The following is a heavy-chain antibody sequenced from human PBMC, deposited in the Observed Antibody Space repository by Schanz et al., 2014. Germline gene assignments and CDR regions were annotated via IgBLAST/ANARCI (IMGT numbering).Heavy chain of an antibody. Sequence: EVQLVESGGGLVQPGGSLRLSCAASGFTFSAYWMTWVRQAPGKGLDWVGIIKPDGSEKFYVDSVKGRFTISRDNAKNLMYLQLNSLRAEDTAVYYCAREVGGSFGQHYWGQGALVTVSS. CDR2: IKPDGSEK. CDR1: GFTFSAYW. CDR3: AREVGGSFGQHY. D-gene: IGHD2-15*01. V-gene: IGHV3-7*01. J-gene: IGHJ4*02.